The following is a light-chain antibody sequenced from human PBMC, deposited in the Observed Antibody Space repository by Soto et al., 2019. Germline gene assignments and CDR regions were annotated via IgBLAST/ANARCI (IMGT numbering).Light chain of an antibody. CDR3: QQRIT. CDR2: DAS. V-gene: IGKV3-11*01. J-gene: IGKJ5*01. Sequence: ELVLTHSPATLSLSPGERATLSCRASQSVSSYLAWYQQKPGQAPRLLIYDASNRATGIPARFSGSGSGTDFTLTISSLEPEDFAVYYCQQRITFGQGTRLEIK. CDR1: QSVSSY.